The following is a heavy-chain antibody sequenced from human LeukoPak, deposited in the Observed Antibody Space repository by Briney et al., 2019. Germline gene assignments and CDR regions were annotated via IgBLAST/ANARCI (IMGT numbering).Heavy chain of an antibody. J-gene: IGHJ5*02. CDR2: IKSKTDGGTT. Sequence: PGGSLRLSCAASGFTFSNAWMNWVRQAPGKGLEWVSRIKSKTDGGTTDYAAPVKGRFTISRDDSKNTLYLQMNSLKTKDTAVYYCTTGGILWFGEFTYNWFDPWGQGTLVTVSS. V-gene: IGHV3-15*07. CDR3: TTGGILWFGEFTYNWFDP. D-gene: IGHD3-10*01. CDR1: GFTFSNAW.